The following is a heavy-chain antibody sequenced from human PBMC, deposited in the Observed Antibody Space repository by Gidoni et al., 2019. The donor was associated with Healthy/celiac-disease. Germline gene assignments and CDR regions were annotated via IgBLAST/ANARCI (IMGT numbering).Heavy chain of an antibody. CDR3: ARDRLGIRH. CDR2: INAGNGNT. CDR1: GYTFTSYA. J-gene: IGHJ4*02. V-gene: IGHV1-3*01. D-gene: IGHD7-27*01. Sequence: QVQLVQSGAEVKKPGASVKVSCQASGYTFTSYAMHWVRQAPGQRLEWMGWINAGNGNTKYSQKCQGRVTITRDTSASTAYMELSSLRSEDTAVYYCARDRLGIRHWGQGTLVTVSS.